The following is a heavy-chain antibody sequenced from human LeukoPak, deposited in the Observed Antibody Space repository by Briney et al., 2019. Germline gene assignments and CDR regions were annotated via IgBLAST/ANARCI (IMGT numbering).Heavy chain of an antibody. CDR2: INHSGST. CDR3: AREVSSSRYKYFDY. D-gene: IGHD6-6*01. V-gene: IGHV4-34*01. Sequence: PSETLSLTCAVYGGSFSGYYWSWIRQPPGKGLEWIGEINHSGSTNYNPSLKSRVTISVDTSKNQFSLKLSSVTAADTAVYYCAREVSSSRYKYFDYWGQGTLVTVSS. J-gene: IGHJ4*02. CDR1: GGSFSGYY.